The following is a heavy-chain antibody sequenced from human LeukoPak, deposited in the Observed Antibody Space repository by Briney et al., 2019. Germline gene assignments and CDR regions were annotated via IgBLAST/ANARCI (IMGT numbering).Heavy chain of an antibody. CDR1: GYTFTAYY. D-gene: IGHD2-2*01. CDR3: ARDPCSSTSCYEAFDP. J-gene: IGHJ5*02. CDR2: INPNSGGT. V-gene: IGHV1-2*06. Sequence: GASVKVSCKASGYTFTAYYIHWVRQAPGQGLEWMGRINPNSGGTNYAQKFQGRVTMTRDTSISAAYMGLSGLRSDDTAIYYCARDPCSSTSCYEAFDPWGQGALVTVSS.